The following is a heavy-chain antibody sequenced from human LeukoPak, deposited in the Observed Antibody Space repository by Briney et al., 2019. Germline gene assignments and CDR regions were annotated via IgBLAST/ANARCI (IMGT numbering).Heavy chain of an antibody. D-gene: IGHD3-10*02. CDR3: ARRLRAYAYVFDY. J-gene: IGHJ4*02. V-gene: IGHV4-39*01. CDR1: GDSISSSSYY. CDR2: IYYTGST. Sequence: SETLSLTCSVSGDSISSSSYYWGWIRQPPGKGLEWIGSIYYTGSTYSNPSLKSRVTISVDTSNNQFSLKLSSVTAADTAVYYCARRLRAYAYVFDYWGQGTLVTVSS.